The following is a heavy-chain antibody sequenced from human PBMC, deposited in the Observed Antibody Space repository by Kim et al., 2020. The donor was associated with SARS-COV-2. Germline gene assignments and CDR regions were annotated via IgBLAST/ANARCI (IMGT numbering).Heavy chain of an antibody. V-gene: IGHV3-49*03. D-gene: IGHD3-22*01. Sequence: GGSLRLSCTASGFTFGDYAMSWFRQAPGKGREWVGFIRSKADGGQTEYAASVKGRFTISRDDSKSIAYLQMNSLKTEDTAVYYCTNTYYYDSSGDYSHDYWGQGTLVTVSS. J-gene: IGHJ4*02. CDR1: GFTFGDYA. CDR2: IRSKADGGQT. CDR3: TNTYYYDSSGDYSHDY.